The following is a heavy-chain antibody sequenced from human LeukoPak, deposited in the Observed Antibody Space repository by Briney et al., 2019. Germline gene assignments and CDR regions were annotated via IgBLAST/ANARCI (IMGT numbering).Heavy chain of an antibody. CDR2: IRSKANSYAT. Sequence: GSLRLSCAASGFTFSGSAMHWVRQASGKGLEWVGRIRSKANSYATAYAASVKGRFTISRDDSKNTAYLQMNSLKIEDTALYYCTTPNCTGGSCPTDYWGQGTLVTVSS. CDR3: TTPNCTGGSCPTDY. J-gene: IGHJ4*02. CDR1: GFTFSGSA. V-gene: IGHV3-73*01. D-gene: IGHD2-8*02.